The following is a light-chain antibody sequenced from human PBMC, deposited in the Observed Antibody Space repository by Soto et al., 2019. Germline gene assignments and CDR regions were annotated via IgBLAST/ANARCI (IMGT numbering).Light chain of an antibody. CDR1: QSISSW. Sequence: DIQMTQSPSALSSSGGDRVTITCRASQSISSWLAWYQQKPGKAPKLLIYAASTLQSGVPSRFSGSGSGTDFTLTISSLQPEDFATYYCQQLNSYLITFGQGTRLEIK. V-gene: IGKV1-5*01. CDR3: QQLNSYLIT. J-gene: IGKJ5*01. CDR2: AAS.